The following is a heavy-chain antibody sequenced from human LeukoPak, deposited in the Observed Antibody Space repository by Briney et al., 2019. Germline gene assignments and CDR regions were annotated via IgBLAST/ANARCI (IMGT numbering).Heavy chain of an antibody. V-gene: IGHV4-39*01. CDR1: GGSISSSSYY. J-gene: IGHJ4*02. CDR2: IYYSGST. D-gene: IGHD6-13*01. Sequence: PSGTLSLTCTVSGGSISSSSYYWGWIRQPPGKGLEWIGSIYYSGSTYYNPSLKSRVTISVDTSKNQFSLKLSSVTAADTAVYYCARRSSWYFDYWGQGSLVTVSS. CDR3: ARRSSWYFDY.